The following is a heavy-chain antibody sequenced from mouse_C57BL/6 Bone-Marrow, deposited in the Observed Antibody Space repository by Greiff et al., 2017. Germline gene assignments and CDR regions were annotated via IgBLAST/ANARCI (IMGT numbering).Heavy chain of an antibody. V-gene: IGHV1-69*01. CDR1: GYTFTSYW. D-gene: IGHD2-2*01. CDR3: AIYYGYDEPSY. Sequence: QVQLQQPGAELVMPGASVKLSCKASGYTFTSYWMHWVKQRPGQGLEWIGEIDPSDSYTNYNQKFKGKSPLTVDKSSSAAYMQLSSLTSEDSAVYYCAIYYGYDEPSYWGQGTLVTVSA. J-gene: IGHJ3*01. CDR2: IDPSDSYT.